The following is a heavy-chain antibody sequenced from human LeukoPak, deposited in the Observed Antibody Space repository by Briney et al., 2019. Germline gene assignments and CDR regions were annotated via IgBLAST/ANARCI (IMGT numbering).Heavy chain of an antibody. D-gene: IGHD6-19*01. CDR1: GGSMSNYY. Sequence: PSETLSLTCTVSGGSMSNYYWSWIRQPPGKGLEWIGNIHYSGSINDNPSLKSRVTISVDTSKNQFSLKLSSVTAADTAVYYCASSWFAVAGTETNWFDPWGQGTLVTVSS. CDR3: ASSWFAVAGTETNWFDP. V-gene: IGHV4-59*08. J-gene: IGHJ5*02. CDR2: IHYSGSI.